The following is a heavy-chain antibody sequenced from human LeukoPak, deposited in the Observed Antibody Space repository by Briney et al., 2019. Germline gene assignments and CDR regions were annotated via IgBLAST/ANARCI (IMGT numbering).Heavy chain of an antibody. Sequence: SETLSLTCTVSGGSISSYYWSWIRQPAGKGLEWIGRIYTSGSTNYNPSLKSRVTMSVDTSKNQFSLKLSSVTAADTAVYYCARGSGGLRYFDWLLTYWGQGTLVTVSS. CDR1: GGSISSYY. CDR3: ARGSGGLRYFDWLLTY. J-gene: IGHJ4*02. CDR2: IYTSGST. V-gene: IGHV4-4*07. D-gene: IGHD3-9*01.